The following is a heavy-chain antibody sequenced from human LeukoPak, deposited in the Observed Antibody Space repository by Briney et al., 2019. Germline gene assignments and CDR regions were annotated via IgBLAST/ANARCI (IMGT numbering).Heavy chain of an antibody. J-gene: IGHJ5*02. CDR2: MNPNSGNT. D-gene: IGHD6-13*01. Sequence: GASVKVSCRASGYTFTSYDINWVRQATGQGLEWVGWMNPNSGNTGYAQKFQGRVTMTRNTSISTAYMELSSLRSEDTVVYYCARGRDYSSSWLNWFDPWGQGTLVTVSS. V-gene: IGHV1-8*01. CDR3: ARGRDYSSSWLNWFDP. CDR1: GYTFTSYD.